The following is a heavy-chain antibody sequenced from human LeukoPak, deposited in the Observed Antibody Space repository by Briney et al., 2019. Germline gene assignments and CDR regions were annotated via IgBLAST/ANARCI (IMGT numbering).Heavy chain of an antibody. CDR1: GFTFSSYA. Sequence: PGGSLRLSCAASGFTFSSYAIHWVRQAPGKGLEWVAGVSYDGTDKYYADSVKGRFSISRDNSKNTLFLQMNSLKPEDTAVFYCARVGHILGSKLDYWGPGTLVIVSS. CDR3: ARVGHILGSKLDY. V-gene: IGHV3-30*04. D-gene: IGHD1-26*01. J-gene: IGHJ4*02. CDR2: VSYDGTDK.